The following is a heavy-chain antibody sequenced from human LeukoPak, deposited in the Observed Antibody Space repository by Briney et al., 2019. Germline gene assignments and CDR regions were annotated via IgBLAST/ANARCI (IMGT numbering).Heavy chain of an antibody. CDR2: LYSGGNT. D-gene: IGHD7-27*01. J-gene: IGHJ4*02. CDR3: ATQNWGSRAFDY. Sequence: GGSLRLSCAVSGFTVSSSHMSWVRQAPGKGLEWVSVLYSGGNTFYEDSVKGRFTISRDNSKNTLYLQMNRLRAEDTAVYYCATQNWGSRAFDYWGQGTLVTVSS. V-gene: IGHV3-66*01. CDR1: GFTVSSSH.